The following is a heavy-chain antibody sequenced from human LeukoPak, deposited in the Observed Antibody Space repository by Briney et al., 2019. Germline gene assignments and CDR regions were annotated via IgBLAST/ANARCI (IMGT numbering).Heavy chain of an antibody. CDR3: ARGDPYCSSTSCYPKGYFQH. V-gene: IGHV1-46*01. J-gene: IGHJ1*01. CDR1: GYSFVGYG. CDR2: INPSGGST. Sequence: ASVKVSCKASGYSFVGYGITWVRQAPGQGLEWMGIINPSGGSTSYAQKFQGRVTMTRDTSTSTVYMELSSLRSEDTAVYYCARGDPYCSSTSCYPKGYFQHWGQGTLVTVSS. D-gene: IGHD2-2*01.